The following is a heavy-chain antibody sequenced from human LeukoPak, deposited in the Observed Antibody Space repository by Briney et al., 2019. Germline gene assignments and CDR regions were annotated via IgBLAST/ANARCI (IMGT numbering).Heavy chain of an antibody. J-gene: IGHJ6*03. D-gene: IGHD5-12*01. CDR3: ARDQRGYSGYDSNYMDV. CDR1: GFTFSSYE. CDR2: ISSSGSAI. V-gene: IGHV3-48*03. Sequence: GGSLRLSCAASGFTFSSYEMNWVRQAPGKGLEWVSYISSSGSAIYYADSVKGRFTISRDNAKNSLYLQMNSLRAEDTAVYYCARDQRGYSGYDSNYMDVWGKGTTVTISS.